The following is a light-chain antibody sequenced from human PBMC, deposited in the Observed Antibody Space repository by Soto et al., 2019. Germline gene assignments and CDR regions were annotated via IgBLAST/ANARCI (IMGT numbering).Light chain of an antibody. J-gene: IGKJ1*01. CDR3: QQYNSHWT. CDR2: DAS. Sequence: IHLTHSPSSLSASVLYRVTISFRASQSISRWLAWYQQKPGKAPNLLIYDASSLQSGVPSRFSGIGSGTEFTLTISSLQPDDFATYYCQQYNSHWTFGQGTKVDIK. V-gene: IGKV1-5*01. CDR1: QSISRW.